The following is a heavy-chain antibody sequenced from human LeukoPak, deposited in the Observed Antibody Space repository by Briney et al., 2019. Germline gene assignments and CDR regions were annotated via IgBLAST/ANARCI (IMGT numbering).Heavy chain of an antibody. Sequence: GGSLRLSCAVSGFTVSNNYMSWVRQAPGKGLEWVSHIYSGGDTYHADSVKGRFTISRDHSKSTVYLQMNNLRVEDTAVYYCARDTGLWWGQGTLVTVSS. D-gene: IGHD2-21*01. V-gene: IGHV3-53*01. CDR2: IYSGGDT. CDR1: GFTVSNNY. CDR3: ARDTGLW. J-gene: IGHJ4*02.